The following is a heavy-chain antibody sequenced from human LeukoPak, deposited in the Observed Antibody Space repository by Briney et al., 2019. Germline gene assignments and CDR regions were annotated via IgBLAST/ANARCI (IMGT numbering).Heavy chain of an antibody. J-gene: IGHJ4*02. CDR3: ARGIWSAHKADYYLDH. CDR1: GYTFTNCA. V-gene: IGHV1-3*01. Sequence: GASVKVSCEASGYTFTNCAIHWVRQAPGQRPEWMGWINAGKGNTKYSQRFQGRIIITRDKSASTAYMELSSLTSEDTTVYYCARGIWSAHKADYYLDHWGQGTLVTVSS. D-gene: IGHD3-3*01. CDR2: INAGKGNT.